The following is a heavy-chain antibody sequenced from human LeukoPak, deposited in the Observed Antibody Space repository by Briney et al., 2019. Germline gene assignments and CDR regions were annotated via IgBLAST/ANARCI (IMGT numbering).Heavy chain of an antibody. CDR1: GGSISSYY. CDR2: IYYSGST. V-gene: IGHV4-59*01. D-gene: IGHD3-9*01. J-gene: IGHJ5*02. Sequence: SETLSLTCTVSGGSISSYYWSWIRQPPGKGLEWIGYIYYSGSTNYNPSLKSRVTISVDTSKNQFSLKLSSVTAADTAVYYCARASRRGQDILTGYYSLDWFDPWGQGTLVTVSS. CDR3: ARASRRGQDILTGYYSLDWFDP.